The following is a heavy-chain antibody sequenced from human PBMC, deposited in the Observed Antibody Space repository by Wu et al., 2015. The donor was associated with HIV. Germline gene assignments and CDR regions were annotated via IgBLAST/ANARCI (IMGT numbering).Heavy chain of an antibody. D-gene: IGHD6-19*01. CDR3: ARERVAVAVPLTT. J-gene: IGHJ4*02. CDR2: INLNSGAT. CDR1: GYTFTGYF. V-gene: IGHV1-2*02. Sequence: QVQLVQSGAEVKKPGASVKVSCKASGYTFTGYFMHWVRLAPGQGLEWMGWINLNSGATNYAQKFQGRVTMTRDTSISTAYMELSRLRSDDTAVYYCARERVAVAVPLTTWGQGTLVTV.